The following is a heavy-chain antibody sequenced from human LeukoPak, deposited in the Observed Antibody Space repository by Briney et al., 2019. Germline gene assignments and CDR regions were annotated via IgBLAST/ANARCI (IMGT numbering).Heavy chain of an antibody. CDR1: GGSISSYY. Sequence: SETLSLTCTVSGGSISSYYLSWIRQTAGKGLEWIGRMYSSGSNYNPSLKSRVTMSIDTSTNQLSLKLSSVTAADTAVYYRARRAGDYSHPYDYWGQGTLVTVSS. V-gene: IGHV4-4*07. J-gene: IGHJ4*02. CDR2: MYSSGS. CDR3: ARRAGDYSHPYDY. D-gene: IGHD3-22*01.